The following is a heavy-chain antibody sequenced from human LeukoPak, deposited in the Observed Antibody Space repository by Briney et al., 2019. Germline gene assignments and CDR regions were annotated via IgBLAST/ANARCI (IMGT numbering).Heavy chain of an antibody. Sequence: ASVKVSCKASGYTFTSYYIHWVRQAPGQGLEWMGIINPSGGSTSYAQKFQGRVTMTRDTSTSTAYMELRSLRSDDTAVYYCVRSGYCYGGTCHSGAFDIWGQGTVVTVSS. CDR1: GYTFTSYY. V-gene: IGHV1-46*01. CDR3: VRSGYCYGGTCHSGAFDI. J-gene: IGHJ3*02. CDR2: INPSGGST. D-gene: IGHD2-15*01.